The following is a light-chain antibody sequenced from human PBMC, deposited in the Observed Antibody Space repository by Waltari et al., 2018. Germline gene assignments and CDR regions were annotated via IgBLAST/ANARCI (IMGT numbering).Light chain of an antibody. CDR2: RAT. CDR3: QQYKDYPYT. V-gene: IGKV1-5*03. J-gene: IGKJ2*01. CDR1: DNIGNW. Sequence: DIRMTQSPSTLSASVGDRVTITCRASDNIGNWLAWYQHRAGKAPNLLISRATVLESGFPSRFSGSGSGTDFTLSITSLQPGDFASFYCQQYKDYPYTFGQGTKLEI.